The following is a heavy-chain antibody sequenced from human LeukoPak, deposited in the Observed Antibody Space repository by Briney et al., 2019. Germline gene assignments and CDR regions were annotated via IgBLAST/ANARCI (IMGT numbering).Heavy chain of an antibody. Sequence: GGSLRLSCAASGFSFNAYFMHWVRQAPGKGLEWVAIMSYDESTKYYADSVKGRFTISRDNSKNTLYLQMNSLRAEDTAVYYCAKATGSSWPDYWGQGTLVTVSS. CDR1: GFSFNAYF. CDR3: AKATGSSWPDY. V-gene: IGHV3-30*04. D-gene: IGHD6-13*01. CDR2: MSYDESTK. J-gene: IGHJ4*02.